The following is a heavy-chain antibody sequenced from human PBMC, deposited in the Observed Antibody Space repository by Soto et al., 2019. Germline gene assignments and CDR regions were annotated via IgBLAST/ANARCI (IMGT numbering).Heavy chain of an antibody. V-gene: IGHV4-34*01. CDR1: GGSFSGYY. Sequence: PSETLSLTCAVYGGSFSGYYWSWIRQPPGKGLEWIGEINHSGSTNYNPSLKSRVTISVDTSKNQFSLKLSSVTAADTAVYYCARGLSRITMIVVVTYGMDVWGQGTTVTVSS. CDR2: INHSGST. D-gene: IGHD3-22*01. J-gene: IGHJ6*02. CDR3: ARGLSRITMIVVVTYGMDV.